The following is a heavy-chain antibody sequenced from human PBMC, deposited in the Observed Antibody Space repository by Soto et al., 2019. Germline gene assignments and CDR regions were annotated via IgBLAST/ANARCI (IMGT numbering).Heavy chain of an antibody. CDR1: GFTFSSNG. CDR3: ARWVGGSMYDNSGKYES. V-gene: IGHV3-30*03. CDR2: VSYDGSKK. J-gene: IGHJ5*02. Sequence: QVQLVESGGGVVQPGRSLRLTCAGSGFTFSSNGMHWVRQAPGKGLEWVALVSYDGSKKYYADSVKGRFTISRDNSEHTLYLQMNSLRAEDTAVYYCARWVGGSMYDNSGKYESWGQGTLVTVSS. D-gene: IGHD3-22*01.